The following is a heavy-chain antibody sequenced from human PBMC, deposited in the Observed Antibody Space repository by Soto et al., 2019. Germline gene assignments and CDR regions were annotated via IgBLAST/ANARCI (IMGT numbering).Heavy chain of an antibody. V-gene: IGHV1-3*01. CDR2: INAGNGNT. D-gene: IGHD2-8*01. CDR1: GYTFTSYA. Sequence: QVQLVQSGAEVKKPGASVKVSCKASGYTFTSYAMHWVRQAPGQRLEWMGWINAGNGNTKYSQKFQGRVTITRDTSASTAYMELSSLRSEDTAVYYCARESRWGEWYYFDYWGQGTLVTVSS. CDR3: ARESRWGEWYYFDY. J-gene: IGHJ4*02.